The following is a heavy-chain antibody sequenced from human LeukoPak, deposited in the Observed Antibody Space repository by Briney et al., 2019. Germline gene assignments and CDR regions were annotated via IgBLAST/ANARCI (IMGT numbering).Heavy chain of an antibody. J-gene: IGHJ5*02. CDR1: GFTFSSYE. CDR3: ARAPLVATLAVNWFDP. CDR2: ISSSCSTI. D-gene: IGHD5-12*01. Sequence: GGPLRLSCAASGFTFSSYEMNWVRHAPGKGLEWVSYISSSCSTIYYADSVKGRFTSSRDNAKNSLYLQMNSLRAEDTAVYYCARAPLVATLAVNWFDPWGQGTLVTVSS. V-gene: IGHV3-48*03.